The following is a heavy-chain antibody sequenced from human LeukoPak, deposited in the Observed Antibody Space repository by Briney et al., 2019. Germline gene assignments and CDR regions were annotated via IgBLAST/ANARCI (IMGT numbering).Heavy chain of an antibody. Sequence: GGSLRPSCAASGSTVSYNYMGWVRQAQGKGMGWVSIIYRSGNTYYAGSVKGRFTISRDNSKSMLYLQMNSLRAEDTAVYYCARGTAWGHQDHWGQGTLVTVSS. CDR3: ARGTAWGHQDH. CDR1: GSTVSYNY. V-gene: IGHV3-66*01. D-gene: IGHD7-27*01. CDR2: IYRSGNT. J-gene: IGHJ4*02.